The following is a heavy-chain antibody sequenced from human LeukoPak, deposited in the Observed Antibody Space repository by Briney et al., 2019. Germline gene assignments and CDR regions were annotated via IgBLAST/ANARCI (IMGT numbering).Heavy chain of an antibody. J-gene: IGHJ4*02. CDR3: AKDWGGGYSYGYYFDY. Sequence: GRSLRLSCAASGFTFDDYAMHWVRQAPGKGLEWVSGISWNSGSIGYADSVKGRFTISRDNAKNSLYLQMNSLRAEDTALYYCAKDWGGGYSYGYYFDYWGQGTLVTVSS. CDR1: GFTFDDYA. CDR2: ISWNSGSI. V-gene: IGHV3-9*01. D-gene: IGHD5-18*01.